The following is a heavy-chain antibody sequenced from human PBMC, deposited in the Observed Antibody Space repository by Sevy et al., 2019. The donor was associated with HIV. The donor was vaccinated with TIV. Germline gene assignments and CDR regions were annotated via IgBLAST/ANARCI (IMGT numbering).Heavy chain of an antibody. CDR1: GYTLTDFS. Sequence: ASVKVSCKLSGYTLTDFSMHWVRQAPGKGIEWVATFDPEDGRTIYAQKFQGRVTMTEDTSTDTAYMQLNSLRSDDTAVYYCATTKDYYDSSGYPFDYSGQRTEVTVSS. CDR2: FDPEDGRT. V-gene: IGHV1-24*01. CDR3: ATTKDYYDSSGYPFDY. J-gene: IGHJ4*02. D-gene: IGHD3-22*01.